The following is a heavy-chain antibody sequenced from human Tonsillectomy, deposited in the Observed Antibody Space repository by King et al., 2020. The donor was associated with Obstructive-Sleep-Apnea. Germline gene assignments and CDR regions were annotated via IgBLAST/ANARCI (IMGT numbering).Heavy chain of an antibody. J-gene: IGHJ4*02. CDR1: GGSISSGGYS. D-gene: IGHD1-1*01. V-gene: IGHV4-30-2*01. Sequence: QLQESGSGLVKPSQTLSLTCAVSGGSISSGGYSWSWVRQPPGKGLEWIGYIYHSGSTYYNPSLKSRVTMSVDRSKNQCSLKLSSVTAADTALYYCARVPQTGTTPYFDYWGQGTLVTVSS. CDR2: IYHSGST. CDR3: ARVPQTGTTPYFDY.